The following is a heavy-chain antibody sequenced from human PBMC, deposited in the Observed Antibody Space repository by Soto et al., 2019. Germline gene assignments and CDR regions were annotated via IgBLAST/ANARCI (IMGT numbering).Heavy chain of an antibody. J-gene: IGHJ4*02. V-gene: IGHV4-59*01. CDR1: GGSISNYY. Sequence: SETLSLTCTVSGGSISNYYCSWIRQPPGKGLEWIGYIYYSGSTNYNPSLKSRVTISVDTSKNQFSLKLSSVTAADTTVYYCARAGAATLSDYWGQGTLVTVSS. CDR3: ARAGAATLSDY. D-gene: IGHD2-15*01. CDR2: IYYSGST.